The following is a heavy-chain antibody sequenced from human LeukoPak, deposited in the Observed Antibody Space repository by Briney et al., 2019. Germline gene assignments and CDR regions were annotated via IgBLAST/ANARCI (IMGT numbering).Heavy chain of an antibody. D-gene: IGHD6-13*01. CDR1: GFTFSSYG. V-gene: IGHV3-23*01. CDR3: AKGKGYSSSWYFDY. Sequence: GGSLRLSCAASGFTFSSYGMSWVRQAPGKGLEWVSAISGSGGSTYYADSVKGRFTISRDNSKNTLYLQMNSLRAEDTAVYYCAKGKGYSSSWYFDYWGQGTLVTVSS. CDR2: ISGSGGST. J-gene: IGHJ4*02.